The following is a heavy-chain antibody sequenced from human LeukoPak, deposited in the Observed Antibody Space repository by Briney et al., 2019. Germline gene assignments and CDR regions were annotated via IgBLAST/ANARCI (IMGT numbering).Heavy chain of an antibody. Sequence: GGSLRLSCAASGFTFDDYAMHWVRQAPGKGLEWVSGISWNSGRIGYADSVKGRFTISRDNSKNTLYLQMNSLRAEDTAVYYCAIDPNWGVDYWGQGVLVTVSS. CDR3: AIDPNWGVDY. CDR2: ISWNSGRI. D-gene: IGHD7-27*01. J-gene: IGHJ4*02. V-gene: IGHV3-9*01. CDR1: GFTFDDYA.